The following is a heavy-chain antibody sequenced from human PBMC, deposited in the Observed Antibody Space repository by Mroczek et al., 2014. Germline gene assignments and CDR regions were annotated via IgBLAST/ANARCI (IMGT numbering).Heavy chain of an antibody. V-gene: IGHV1-46*01. CDR3: ARGSLPKQWLAYFDY. D-gene: IGHD6-19*01. CDR2: INPSGGLT. CDR1: GYSFTSYH. Sequence: QVQLVQSGAEVNKPGASVNVSCKTSGYSFTSYHIHWVRQAPGQGLEWMGIINPSGGLTDYAQKFQGRVTMTRDTRTSTVYMQLSSLRSEDTAVYYCARGSLPKQWLAYFDYWGQGTLVTVSS. J-gene: IGHJ4*02.